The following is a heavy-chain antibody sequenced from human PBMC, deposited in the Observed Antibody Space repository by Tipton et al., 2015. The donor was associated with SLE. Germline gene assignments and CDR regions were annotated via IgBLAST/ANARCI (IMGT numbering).Heavy chain of an antibody. CDR2: ISRSSSYI. V-gene: IGHV3-21*01. Sequence: SLRLSCAASGFTFSSYAMNWVRQAPGKGLERVSSISRSSSYIYYADSVKGRFTISRDNAKNSLYLQMNNLRAEDTAVYYCAKDGSAAGPEGYFDYWGQGTLVTVSS. J-gene: IGHJ4*02. CDR3: AKDGSAAGPEGYFDY. D-gene: IGHD6-13*01. CDR1: GFTFSSYA.